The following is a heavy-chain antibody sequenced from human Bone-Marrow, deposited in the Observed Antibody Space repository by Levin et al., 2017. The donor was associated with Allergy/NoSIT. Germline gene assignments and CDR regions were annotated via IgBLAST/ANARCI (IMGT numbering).Heavy chain of an antibody. J-gene: IGHJ5*02. V-gene: IGHV3-23*01. Sequence: ASVKVSCAASGFTFSSYAMSWVRQAPGKGLEWVSLISAFGGSIYYADSVKGRFTISRDNSKNTLYLQMNSLRVADTAVYYCAKSVGWFDPWGQGTLVTVSS. CDR3: AKSVGWFDP. D-gene: IGHD2-15*01. CDR2: ISAFGGSI. CDR1: GFTFSSYA.